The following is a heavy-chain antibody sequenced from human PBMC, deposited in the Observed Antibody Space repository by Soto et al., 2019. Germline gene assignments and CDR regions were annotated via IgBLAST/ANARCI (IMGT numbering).Heavy chain of an antibody. V-gene: IGHV3-23*01. D-gene: IGHD3-10*01. CDR2: ISGSGGRT. J-gene: IGHJ4*02. CDR3: AKDGGRSEGLDY. CDR1: GFTFSTYA. Sequence: EVQLLESGGSLVQPGGSLRLSCAASGFTFSTYAMSWVRQAPGKGLEWVSGISGSGGRTYYADSVKGRFTISRDNSKNTLFLQVNSLRVEDTAVYYCAKDGGRSEGLDYWGQGTLVTVSS.